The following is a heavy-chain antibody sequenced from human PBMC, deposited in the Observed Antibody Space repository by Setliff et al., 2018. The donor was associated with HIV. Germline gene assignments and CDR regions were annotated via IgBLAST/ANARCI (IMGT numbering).Heavy chain of an antibody. CDR3: ARVRLYNAALDY. Sequence: ETLSLSCVVSGLLFEEAWMSWVRQAPGKGLEWVSVLYTDGTTYYADSAKGRFTISRDTSTNTLFLQMNSLRPEDTAVYYCARVRLYNAALDYWGQGTLVTVSS. V-gene: IGHV3-66*02. D-gene: IGHD3-10*01. CDR1: GLLFEEAW. J-gene: IGHJ4*02. CDR2: LYTDGTT.